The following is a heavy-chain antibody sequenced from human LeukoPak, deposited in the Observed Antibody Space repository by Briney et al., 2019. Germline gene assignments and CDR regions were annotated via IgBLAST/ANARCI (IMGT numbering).Heavy chain of an antibody. Sequence: SETLSLTCAVYGGSFCGYNWSWIRPPPGQGLGWRGETNHSGSTNYNPSLKSRVTISVDTSKNQFSLKLSSVTAADTAVYYCARAPQLALYYYYYYMDVWGKGTTVTVSS. D-gene: IGHD6-13*01. CDR2: TNHSGST. CDR1: GGSFCGYN. J-gene: IGHJ6*03. CDR3: ARAPQLALYYYYYYMDV. V-gene: IGHV4-34*01.